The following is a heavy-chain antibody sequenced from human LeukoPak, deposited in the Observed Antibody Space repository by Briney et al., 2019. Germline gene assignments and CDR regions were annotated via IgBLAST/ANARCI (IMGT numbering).Heavy chain of an antibody. D-gene: IGHD3-10*01. CDR1: GVSISDYY. CDR2: MYYSGNS. J-gene: IGHJ4*02. V-gene: IGHV4-59*12. CDR3: ARERTAPRFGDFLY. Sequence: SETLSLTCIVSGVSISDYYWSWIRQPPGKGLEWIGYMYYSGNSKYNPSLNSRVTISLDTSKNQFSLRLNSVTAADSAVYFCARERTAPRFGDFLYWGQGSRVTVSS.